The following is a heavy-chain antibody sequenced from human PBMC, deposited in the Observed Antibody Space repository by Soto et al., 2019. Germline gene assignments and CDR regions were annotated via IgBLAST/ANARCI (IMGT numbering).Heavy chain of an antibody. Sequence: PGGSLRLSCAASGFTFNIFGMHWVRQAPGKGLEWVALISNDGTNKYYADSVRGRFTIPRDSSKNTVFLQMDSLRADDTAVYYCAKGSTRWLESLLHYWGQGTLVTVSS. CDR3: AKGSTRWLESLLHY. CDR2: ISNDGTNK. V-gene: IGHV3-30*18. CDR1: GFTFNIFG. J-gene: IGHJ4*02. D-gene: IGHD5-12*01.